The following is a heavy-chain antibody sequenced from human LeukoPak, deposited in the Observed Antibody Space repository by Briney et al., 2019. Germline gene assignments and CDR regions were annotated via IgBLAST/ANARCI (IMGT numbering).Heavy chain of an antibody. Sequence: GGSLRLSCAASGFTFSSYDMHWVRQPTGKGPEWVSAIGTAGDTYYPGSVKSRFTISRENAKNSLYLQINSLRAGDTAVYYCARSGSGTYGWYFDLWGRGTLVTVSS. CDR2: IGTAGDT. J-gene: IGHJ2*01. V-gene: IGHV3-13*01. CDR1: GFTFSSYD. CDR3: ARSGSGTYGWYFDL. D-gene: IGHD3-10*01.